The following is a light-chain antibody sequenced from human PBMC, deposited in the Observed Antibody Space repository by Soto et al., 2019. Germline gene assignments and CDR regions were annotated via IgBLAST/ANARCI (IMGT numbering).Light chain of an antibody. CDR3: ATWDDSLNGFYV. J-gene: IGLJ1*01. CDR2: RNN. V-gene: IGLV1-47*01. CDR1: TSNIGSNY. Sequence: QSALTQPHSASGTPGQGVTMSCSGSTSNIGSNYVYWYQQLPGTAPKLLIYRNNQRPSGVPDRFSGSKSGTSASLAISGLRSDDEADYFCATWDDSLNGFYVFGTWTKVTVL.